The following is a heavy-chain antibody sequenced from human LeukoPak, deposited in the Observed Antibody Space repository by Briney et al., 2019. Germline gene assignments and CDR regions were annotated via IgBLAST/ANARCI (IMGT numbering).Heavy chain of an antibody. CDR2: INHSGST. CDR1: GGSFSGYY. CDR3: ARGAANRGDY. D-gene: IGHD7-27*01. J-gene: IGHJ4*02. Sequence: SETLSLTCAVHGGSFSGYYWSWIRQPPGKGLEWIGEINHSGSTNYNPPLKSRVTMSVDTSKNQFSLKLSSVTAADTAVYYCARGAANRGDYWGQGTLVTVSS. V-gene: IGHV4-34*01.